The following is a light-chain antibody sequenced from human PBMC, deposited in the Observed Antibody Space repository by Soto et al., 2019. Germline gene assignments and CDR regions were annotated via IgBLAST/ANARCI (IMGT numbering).Light chain of an antibody. CDR3: QRRSNS. Sequence: EIVLTQSPATLSLSPGERATLSCRASQSVSSYLAWYQQKPGQAPRLLIYDASNRATGIPARFSGSGSGTDFTLAISSLEPEEFAVYYGQRRSNSFGQGTKVEIK. CDR2: DAS. J-gene: IGKJ1*01. V-gene: IGKV3-11*01. CDR1: QSVSSY.